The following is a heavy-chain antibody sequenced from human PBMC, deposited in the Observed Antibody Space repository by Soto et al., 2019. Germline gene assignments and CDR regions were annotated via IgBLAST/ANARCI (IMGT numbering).Heavy chain of an antibody. CDR3: ARGGADHYQYGMDV. V-gene: IGHV3-23*01. Sequence: GGSLRLSCAASGFTLTTYAMTWVRQPPGKGLEWVSSMNGAGTSTSHADSVRGRFTTSRDNSRNTLYLEMNNLRAEDTAVYYCARGGADHYQYGMDVWGQGTTVTVSS. D-gene: IGHD3-10*01. CDR2: MNGAGTST. CDR1: GFTLTTYA. J-gene: IGHJ6*02.